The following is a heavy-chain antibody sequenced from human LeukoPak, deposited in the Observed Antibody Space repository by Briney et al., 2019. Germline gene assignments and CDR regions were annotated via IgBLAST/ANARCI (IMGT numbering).Heavy chain of an antibody. CDR2: THTSGST. D-gene: IGHD5-18*01. J-gene: IGHJ4*02. V-gene: IGHV4-4*07. Sequence: PSDTLSLTCTVSGGSVSNYYWTWIRQPAGKGLEWIGRTHTSGSTNYNPSLKSRVTMSVDTSKNQFSLKLSSVTAADTAVYYCARGRWKAGMDTPYYFDYWGQGTLVTVSS. CDR1: GGSVSNYY. CDR3: ARGRWKAGMDTPYYFDY.